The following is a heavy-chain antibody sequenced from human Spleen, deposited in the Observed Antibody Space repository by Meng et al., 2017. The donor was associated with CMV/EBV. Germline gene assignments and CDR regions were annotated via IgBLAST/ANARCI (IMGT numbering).Heavy chain of an antibody. J-gene: IGHJ4*02. D-gene: IGHD1-26*01. CDR2: IYSGGSST. Sequence: LCCAASGFTFRSYAMSWVRQAPGKGLEWVSVIYSGGSSTYYADSVKGRFTISRANSKNTLYLQMNSLRAEDTAVYYCATSEGATLDYWGQGTLVTVSS. V-gene: IGHV3-23*03. CDR1: GFTFRSYA. CDR3: ATSEGATLDY.